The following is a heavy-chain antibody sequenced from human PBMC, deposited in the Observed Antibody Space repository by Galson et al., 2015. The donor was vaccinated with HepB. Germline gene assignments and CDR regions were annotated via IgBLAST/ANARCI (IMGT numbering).Heavy chain of an antibody. J-gene: IGHJ6*03. Sequence: SLRLSCAASGFTFSSYSMNWVRQAPGKGLEWVSSISSSSSYIYYADSVKGRFTISRDNAKNSLYLQMNSLRAEDTAVYYCARVKEEWLLYGSHYYYYMDVWGKGTTVTVSS. V-gene: IGHV3-21*01. CDR1: GFTFSSYS. CDR2: ISSSSSYI. D-gene: IGHD3-3*01. CDR3: ARVKEEWLLYGSHYYYYMDV.